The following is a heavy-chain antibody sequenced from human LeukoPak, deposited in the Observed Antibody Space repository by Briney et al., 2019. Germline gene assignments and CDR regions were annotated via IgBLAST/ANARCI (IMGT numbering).Heavy chain of an antibody. CDR3: ASLGYSYGYDYFDY. CDR2: INPSGGST. D-gene: IGHD5-18*01. J-gene: IGHJ4*02. Sequence: ASVKVSCKASGYTFSSYYMHWVRQAPGQGLEWMGIINPSGGSTSYAQKFQGRVTMTRDTSISTAYMELSRLRSDDTAVYYCASLGYSYGYDYFDYWGQGTLVTVSS. V-gene: IGHV1-46*01. CDR1: GYTFSSYY.